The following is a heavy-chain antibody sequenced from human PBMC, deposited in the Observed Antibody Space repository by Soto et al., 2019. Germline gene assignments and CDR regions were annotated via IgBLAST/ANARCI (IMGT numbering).Heavy chain of an antibody. V-gene: IGHV3-30*18. D-gene: IGHD3-16*01. CDR3: AKDFIMITFGGVIHFDY. Sequence: QVQLVESGGGVVQPGRSLRLSCAASGFTFSSYGMHWVRQAPGKGLEWVAVISYDGSNKYYADSVKGRFTISRDNSKNTLYLQMNSLRAEDTAVYYCAKDFIMITFGGVIHFDYWGQGTLVTVSS. CDR1: GFTFSSYG. CDR2: ISYDGSNK. J-gene: IGHJ4*02.